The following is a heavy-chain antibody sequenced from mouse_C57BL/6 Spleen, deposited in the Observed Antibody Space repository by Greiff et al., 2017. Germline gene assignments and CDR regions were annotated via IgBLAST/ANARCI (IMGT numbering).Heavy chain of an antibody. V-gene: IGHV5-12*01. CDR1: GFTFSDYY. CDR3: ARQHYYGSSFYFDY. CDR2: ISNGGGST. J-gene: IGHJ2*01. D-gene: IGHD1-1*01. Sequence: DVQLVESGGGLVQPGGSLKLSCAASGFTFSDYYMYWVRQTPEKRLEWVAYISNGGGSTYYPDTVKGRFTISRDNAKNTLYLQMSRLKSEDTAMYYCARQHYYGSSFYFDYWGQGTTLTVSS.